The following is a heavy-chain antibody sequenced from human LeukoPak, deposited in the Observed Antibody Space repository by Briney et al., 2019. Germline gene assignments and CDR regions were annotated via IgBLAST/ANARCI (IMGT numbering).Heavy chain of an antibody. CDR3: ARGGVYSRSPFDY. Sequence: GGSLRLSCAASGFIFSSYWMHWVRQAPGKGLVWVSRINSDGSSTFYADSVKGRFTISGDNAKNTLYLQMNSLRAKDTALYYCARGGVYSRSPFDYWGQGTLVTVSS. CDR2: INSDGSST. CDR1: GFIFSSYW. J-gene: IGHJ4*02. D-gene: IGHD6-6*01. V-gene: IGHV3-74*01.